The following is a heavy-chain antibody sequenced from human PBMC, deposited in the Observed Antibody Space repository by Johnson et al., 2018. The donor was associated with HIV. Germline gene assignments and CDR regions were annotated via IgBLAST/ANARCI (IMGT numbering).Heavy chain of an antibody. CDR2: INWNGGST. D-gene: IGHD5-24*01. CDR1: GFTFDDYA. Sequence: VQLVESGGGLVQPGRSLRLSCAASGFTFDDYAMHWVRQAPGKGLEWVSGINWNGGSTGYADSVKGRFTISRDNAKNSLYLQMNSLRVEDTAVYYCATIQRTSDAFDIWGQGTMVTVSS. CDR3: ATIQRTSDAFDI. V-gene: IGHV3-9*01. J-gene: IGHJ3*02.